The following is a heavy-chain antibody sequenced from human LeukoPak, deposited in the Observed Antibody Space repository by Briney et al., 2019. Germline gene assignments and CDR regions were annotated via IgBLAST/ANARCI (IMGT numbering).Heavy chain of an antibody. CDR3: ARERVVPAAVYYYYYYGMDV. CDR1: GYSISSGYY. D-gene: IGHD2-2*01. Sequence: SETLSLTCTVSGYSISSGYYWGWIRQPPGKGLEWIGSIYHSGSTYYNPSLKSRVTISVDTSKNQFSLKLSSVTAADTAVYYCARERVVPAAVYYYYYYGMDVWGQGTTVTVSS. V-gene: IGHV4-38-2*02. CDR2: IYHSGST. J-gene: IGHJ6*02.